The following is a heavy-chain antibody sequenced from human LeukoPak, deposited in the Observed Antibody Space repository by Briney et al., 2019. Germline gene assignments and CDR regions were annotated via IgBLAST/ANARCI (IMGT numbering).Heavy chain of an antibody. CDR1: GGTFSSYA. Sequence: VASVKVSCKASGGTFSSYAISWVRQAPGQGLEWMGGIIPIFGTANYAQKFKGRVTITRDTSASTAYMELSSLRSEDTAVYYCAFGDCGTNCYYFDYWGQGTLVTVSS. D-gene: IGHD2-2*01. J-gene: IGHJ4*02. V-gene: IGHV1-69*05. CDR2: IIPIFGTA. CDR3: AFGDCGTNCYYFDY.